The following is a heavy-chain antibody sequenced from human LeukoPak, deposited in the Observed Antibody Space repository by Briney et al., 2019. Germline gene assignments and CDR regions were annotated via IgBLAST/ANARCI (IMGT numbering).Heavy chain of an antibody. J-gene: IGHJ3*02. CDR3: ARGGYCSSTSCYLAFDI. Sequence: SETLSLTCAVYGGSFSDYYWSWIRQPPGKGLEWIGEINHSGSTNYNPSLKSRVTISVDTSKNQFSLKLSSVTAADTAVYYCARGGYCSSTSCYLAFDIWGQGTMVTVSS. V-gene: IGHV4-34*01. D-gene: IGHD2-2*01. CDR1: GGSFSDYY. CDR2: INHSGST.